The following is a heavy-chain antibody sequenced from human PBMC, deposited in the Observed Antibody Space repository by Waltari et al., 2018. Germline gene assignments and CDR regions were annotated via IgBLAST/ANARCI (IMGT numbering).Heavy chain of an antibody. CDR2: INHSGST. D-gene: IGHD4-17*01. CDR1: GGSFSGSY. Sequence: VQLQQWGAGLLKPSEPLSLPSAVYGGSFSGSYWSWIRQPPGKGLEWIGEINHSGSTNYNPSLKSRVTISVDTSKNQFSLKLSSVTAADTAVYYCARDGYYFDYWGQGTLVTVSS. V-gene: IGHV4-34*01. CDR3: ARDGYYFDY. J-gene: IGHJ4*02.